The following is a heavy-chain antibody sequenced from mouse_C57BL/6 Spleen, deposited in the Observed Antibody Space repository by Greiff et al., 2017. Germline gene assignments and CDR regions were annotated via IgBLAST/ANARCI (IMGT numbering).Heavy chain of an antibody. CDR3: ARDTYYGSSYFDY. J-gene: IGHJ2*01. V-gene: IGHV5-4*01. CDR2: ISDGGSYT. Sequence: EVQGVESGGGLVKPGGSLKLSCAASGFTFSSYAMSWVRQTPEKRLEWVATISDGGSYTYYPDNVKGRFTISRDNAKNNLYLQMSHLKSEDTAMYYCARDTYYGSSYFDYWGQGTTLTVSS. D-gene: IGHD1-1*01. CDR1: GFTFSSYA.